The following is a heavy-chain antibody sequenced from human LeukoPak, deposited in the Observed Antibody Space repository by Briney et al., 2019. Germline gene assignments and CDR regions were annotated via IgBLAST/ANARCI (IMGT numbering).Heavy chain of an antibody. D-gene: IGHD1-26*01. CDR2: ITASGTAM. Sequence: GGSLRLPCAASGVTFSSYSMNWVRQAPGKGLEWVSHITASGTAMFYADSVKGRFTISRDNAKNSLYLQMNSLRDEDTAVYYCAGSGSYRFDYWGQGTLVTVSS. CDR3: AGSGSYRFDY. CDR1: GVTFSSYS. V-gene: IGHV3-48*02. J-gene: IGHJ4*02.